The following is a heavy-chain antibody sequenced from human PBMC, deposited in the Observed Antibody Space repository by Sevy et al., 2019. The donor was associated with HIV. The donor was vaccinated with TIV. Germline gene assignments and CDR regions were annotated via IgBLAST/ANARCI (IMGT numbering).Heavy chain of an antibody. CDR2: ISSRGSTE. CDR1: GFTFSDYH. V-gene: IGHV3-11*01. D-gene: IGHD2-21*02. Sequence: GGSLRLSCEASGFTFSDYHMTWIRQAPGKGLEWVAYISSRGSTEHYADSVKGRFTISRDNVKNSLYLQMDSLRGEDTAVYYCAREADYYFDSRGQGSLVTVSS. CDR3: AREADYYFDS. J-gene: IGHJ4*02.